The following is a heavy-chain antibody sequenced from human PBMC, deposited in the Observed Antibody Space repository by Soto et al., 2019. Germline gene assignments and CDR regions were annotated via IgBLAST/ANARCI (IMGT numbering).Heavy chain of an antibody. CDR3: AKDRNTGSWYGYFDL. CDR1: GFTFSSYA. D-gene: IGHD6-13*01. Sequence: GGSLRLSCAASGFTFSSYAMSWVRQAPGKGLEWVSAISDSGETTYYANSVKGRFTISRDNSKNTLYLQLSSLSAGDTARYYCAKDRNTGSWYGYFDLRGQGNLVTVSS. V-gene: IGHV3-23*01. J-gene: IGHJ4*02. CDR2: ISDSGETT.